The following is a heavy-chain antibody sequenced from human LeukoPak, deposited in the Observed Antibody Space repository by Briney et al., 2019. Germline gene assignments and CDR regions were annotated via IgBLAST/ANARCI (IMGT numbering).Heavy chain of an antibody. CDR2: IYYSGST. Sequence: SETLSLTCTVSGGTISSYYWSWIRQPPGKGLEWIGYIYYSGSTNYNPSLKSRVTISVDTSKNQFSLKLSSVTAADTAVYYCARGYYDSSGYQYYYYYYYMDVWGKGTTVTISS. D-gene: IGHD3-22*01. V-gene: IGHV4-59*01. CDR3: ARGYYDSSGYQYYYYYYYMDV. CDR1: GGTISSYY. J-gene: IGHJ6*03.